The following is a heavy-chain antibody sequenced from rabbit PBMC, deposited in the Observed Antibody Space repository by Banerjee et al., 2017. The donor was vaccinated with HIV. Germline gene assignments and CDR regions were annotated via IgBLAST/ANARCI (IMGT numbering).Heavy chain of an antibody. Sequence: QLVESGGGLVQPGGSLTLSCKASGFDFSSYYMSWVRQAPGKGLEWIGYIDPVFGRPYYATWVSGRFTISSHNAQNTLYLQLSRLTAADTATYFCVRDRGYSSAWGGYYFNLWGQGTLVTVS. J-gene: IGHJ4*01. CDR2: IDPVFGRP. D-gene: IGHD4-1*01. V-gene: IGHV1S7*01. CDR1: GFDFSSYY. CDR3: VRDRGYSSAWGGYYFNL.